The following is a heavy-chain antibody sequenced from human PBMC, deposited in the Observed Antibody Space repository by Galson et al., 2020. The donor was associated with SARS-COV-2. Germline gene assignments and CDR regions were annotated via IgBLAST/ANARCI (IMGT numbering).Heavy chain of an antibody. V-gene: IGHV4-39*07. CDR2: IYFSGST. Sequence: SETLSLTCTVSGGSISSSSYYWGWIRQPPGKRLEWIGNIYFSGSTYYNPSLKSRVTISVDTSKTQLSLKLSSVTAADTTVYYCARGRIAATGTPYYFDYWGQGTLVTVSS. D-gene: IGHD6-13*01. CDR1: GGSISSSSYY. J-gene: IGHJ4*02. CDR3: ARGRIAATGTPYYFDY.